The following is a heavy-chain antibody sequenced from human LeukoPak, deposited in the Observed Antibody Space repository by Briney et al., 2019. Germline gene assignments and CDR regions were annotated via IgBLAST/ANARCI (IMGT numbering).Heavy chain of an antibody. J-gene: IGHJ3*02. Sequence: SETLSLTCAVYGGSFSGYYWSWIRQPPGKGLEWIGEINHSGSTNYNPSLKSRVTMSVDTSKNQFSLKLSSVTAADTAVYYCARGSPYYDFWSGYHRDAFDIWGQGTMVTVSS. D-gene: IGHD3-3*01. CDR2: INHSGST. CDR1: GGSFSGYY. V-gene: IGHV4-34*01. CDR3: ARGSPYYDFWSGYHRDAFDI.